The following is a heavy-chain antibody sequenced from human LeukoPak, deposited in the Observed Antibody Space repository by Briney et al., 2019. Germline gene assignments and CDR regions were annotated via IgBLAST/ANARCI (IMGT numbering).Heavy chain of an antibody. J-gene: IGHJ4*02. CDR3: ARGYSGSYGRFDY. V-gene: IGHV4-39*07. D-gene: IGHD1-26*01. Sequence: SETLSLTCTVSGGSISSSSYYWGWIRQPPGKGLEWIGSIYYSGSTYYHPSLKSRVTISVDTSKNQFSLKLSSVTAADTAVYYCARGYSGSYGRFDYWGQGTLVTVSS. CDR2: IYYSGST. CDR1: GGSISSSSYY.